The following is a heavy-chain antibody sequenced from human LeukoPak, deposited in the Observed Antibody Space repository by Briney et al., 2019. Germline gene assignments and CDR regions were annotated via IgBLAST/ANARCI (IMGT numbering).Heavy chain of an antibody. V-gene: IGHV4-34*01. J-gene: IGHJ5*02. CDR3: ASRGITIFGVANWFDP. CDR1: GGSFSGYC. D-gene: IGHD3-3*01. CDR2: INHSGST. Sequence: SETLSLTCAVYGGSFSGYCWSWIRQPPGKGLEWIGEINHSGSTNYNPSLKSRVTISVDTSKNQFSLKLSSVTAADTAVYYCASRGITIFGVANWFDPWGQGTLVTVSS.